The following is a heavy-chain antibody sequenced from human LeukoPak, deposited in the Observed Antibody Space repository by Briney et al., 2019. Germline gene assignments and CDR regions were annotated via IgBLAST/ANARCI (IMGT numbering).Heavy chain of an antibody. CDR2: INPSGSTI. D-gene: IGHD2-2*01. V-gene: IGHV3-11*01. J-gene: IGHJ6*03. Sequence: GGSLRLSCEGSGFTFSGYYMSWIRQAPGKGLEWVSYINPSGSTIYCADSVKGRFTISRDNAKKSLDLQMYSLRAEDTAVYYCARVRGSGFCSGSSCAKDPGYYYYMDVWGKGTTVTVSS. CDR1: GFTFSGYY. CDR3: ARVRGSGFCSGSSCAKDPGYYYYMDV.